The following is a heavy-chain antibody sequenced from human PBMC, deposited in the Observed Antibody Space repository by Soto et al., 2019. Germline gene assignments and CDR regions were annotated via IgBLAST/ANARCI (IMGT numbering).Heavy chain of an antibody. D-gene: IGHD3-10*01. CDR1: GYTFTGYY. CDR3: ATSGDSSGSGFFDP. CDR2: INPNSGGT. J-gene: IGHJ5*02. Sequence: ASVKVSCKASGYTFTGYYMHWVRQAPGQGLEWMGWINPNSGGTNYAQKFQGWVTMTRDTSISTAYMELSRLRSDDTAVYYCATSGDSSGSGFFDPWGRGTLVTVSS. V-gene: IGHV1-2*04.